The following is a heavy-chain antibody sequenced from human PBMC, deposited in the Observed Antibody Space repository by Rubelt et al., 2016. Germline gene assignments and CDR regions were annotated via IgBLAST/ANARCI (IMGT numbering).Heavy chain of an antibody. CDR2: ISASGDTT. D-gene: IGHD3-9*01. Sequence: EVQLVESGGGLVQPGGSLRLSCAASGFTFSSSAMSWVRQAPGKGLEWVLTISASGDTTYYADFVEGRFTISRDKSRNTLYLQMISLRTEDTAVYYCAREVTSLAATGYRGAFDVWGQGTMVTVSS. J-gene: IGHJ3*01. V-gene: IGHV3-23*04. CDR3: AREVTSLAATGYRGAFDV. CDR1: GFTFSSSA.